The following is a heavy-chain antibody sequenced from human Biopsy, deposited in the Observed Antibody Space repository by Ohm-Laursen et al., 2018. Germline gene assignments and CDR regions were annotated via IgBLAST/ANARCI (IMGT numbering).Heavy chain of an antibody. J-gene: IGHJ2*01. V-gene: IGHV1-2*02. D-gene: IGHD1-26*01. CDR3: PRGGLNYWYCDL. Sequence: GSSVNASCKVSGYTFTDSYTQCVRQAPGQGLEWMGWINPNSGGTNYAPKFQGRVTLTRDASMSTAYRELNRLRSEDTSVYYCPRGGLNYWYCDLWGRGTLVTVSP. CDR2: INPNSGGT. CDR1: GYTFTDSY.